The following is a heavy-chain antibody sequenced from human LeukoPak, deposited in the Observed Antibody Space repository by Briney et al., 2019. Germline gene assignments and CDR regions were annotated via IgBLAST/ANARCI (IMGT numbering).Heavy chain of an antibody. J-gene: IGHJ5*02. V-gene: IGHV1-46*01. Sequence: ASVKVSCKASGYTFTSYYMHWVRQAPGQGLEWMGIINPNAGTTSYAQKFQGRVTITADESTRTAYMELSSLRSEDTAVYYCARVTGGRYCSTTSCYMRGWFDPWGQGTLVTVSS. CDR3: ARVTGGRYCSTTSCYMRGWFDP. CDR1: GYTFTSYY. D-gene: IGHD2-2*02. CDR2: INPNAGTT.